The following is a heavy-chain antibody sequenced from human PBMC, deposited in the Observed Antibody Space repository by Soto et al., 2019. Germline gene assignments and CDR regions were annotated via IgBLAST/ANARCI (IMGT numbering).Heavy chain of an antibody. Sequence: RASVKVSCKVSGYTLTELSMHWVRQAPGKGLEWMGGFDPEDGETIYAQKFQGRVTITADESTSTAYMELSSLRSEDTAVYYCARGHRNYDFWSGYLVWGQGTLVTVSS. D-gene: IGHD3-3*01. CDR2: FDPEDGET. V-gene: IGHV1-24*01. CDR3: ARGHRNYDFWSGYLV. J-gene: IGHJ4*02. CDR1: GYTLTELS.